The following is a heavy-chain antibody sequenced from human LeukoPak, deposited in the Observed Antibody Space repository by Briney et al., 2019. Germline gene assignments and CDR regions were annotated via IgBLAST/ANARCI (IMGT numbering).Heavy chain of an antibody. CDR2: IRNKADNYAT. V-gene: IGHV3-73*01. CDR1: GFTFNAYW. J-gene: IGHJ4*02. D-gene: IGHD7-27*01. CDR3: TTHDRNWGSSDY. Sequence: PGGSLRLSCDASGFTFNAYWMAWVRQASGKGLEWVGRIRNKADNYATVYAPSVEGRFSISRDDSNNAAYLQMNSLKTEDTAVYYCTTHDRNWGSSDYWGQGTLVTVSS.